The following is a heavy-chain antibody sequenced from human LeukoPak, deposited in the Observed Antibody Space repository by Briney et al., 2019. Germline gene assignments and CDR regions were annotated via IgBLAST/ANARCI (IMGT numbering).Heavy chain of an antibody. J-gene: IGHJ4*02. CDR3: ARDVDSSMVLFDY. D-gene: IGHD5-18*01. V-gene: IGHV1-18*01. CDR2: ISGYNGNT. CDR1: GYTFRSHG. Sequence: GASVKVSSKASGYTFRSHGISWVRQAPGQGLEWMGWISGYNGNTKYAQKVQDRVTMTTDTSTSTAYMELRSLRPDDTAVYYCARDVDSSMVLFDYWGQGTLVTVSS.